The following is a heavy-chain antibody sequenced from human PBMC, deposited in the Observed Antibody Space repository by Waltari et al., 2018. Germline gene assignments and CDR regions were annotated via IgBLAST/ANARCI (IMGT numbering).Heavy chain of an antibody. D-gene: IGHD1-1*01. V-gene: IGHV3-21*01. CDR3: ARGAGGNWNDVTDAFDI. CDR2: ISSSSSYI. CDR1: GFTFSTYS. Sequence: EVQLVESGGGLVKPGGSLRLSCAASGFTFSTYSMNWVRQAPGKGLEWGSSISSSSSYIYYTDSVKGRFTISRDNAKNSVYLQMNSLRAEDTAVYYCARGAGGNWNDVTDAFDIWGQGTMVTVSS. J-gene: IGHJ3*02.